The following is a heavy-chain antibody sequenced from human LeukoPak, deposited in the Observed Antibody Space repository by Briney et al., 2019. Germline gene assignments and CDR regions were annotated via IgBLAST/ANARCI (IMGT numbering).Heavy chain of an antibody. J-gene: IGHJ4*02. D-gene: IGHD3-9*01. CDR2: IYPGDSDT. Sequence: GEPLKISCKGSGYSFSNYWIGWVRQIPGKGLEWMGIIYPGDSDTRYSPSFQGQVTISADKSINTAYLQWSSLKASDIAMYYCAIPYDIVTGFETDYFDWWGQGTLVTVSS. CDR1: GYSFSNYW. CDR3: AIPYDIVTGFETDYFDW. V-gene: IGHV5-51*01.